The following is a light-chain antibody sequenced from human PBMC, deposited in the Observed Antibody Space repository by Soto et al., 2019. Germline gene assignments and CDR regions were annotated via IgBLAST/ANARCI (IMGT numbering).Light chain of an antibody. Sequence: DIVMTQSPASLSVSPGERATLSCRASQSVSSNLAWYQQKPGQPPRLLIYGASTRATGIPARFSGSGSGTEFTLTISSLQSEDFAVYYCQQYNNWPRTFGQGTKVDI. J-gene: IGKJ1*01. CDR2: GAS. CDR3: QQYNNWPRT. CDR1: QSVSSN. V-gene: IGKV3-15*01.